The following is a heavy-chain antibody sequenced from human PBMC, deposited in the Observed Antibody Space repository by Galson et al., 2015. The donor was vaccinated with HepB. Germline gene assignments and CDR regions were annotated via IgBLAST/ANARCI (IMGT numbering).Heavy chain of an antibody. CDR3: ARRPSITVWYFYYMDV. V-gene: IGHV3-21*01. J-gene: IGHJ6*03. D-gene: IGHD3-10*01. Sequence: SLRLSCAASGFTFSSHSMYWVRQAPGKGLEWVSFISSSSSYIYYADSVKGRFTISRDNAKRALYLQMNSLRAEDTAVYYCARRPSITVWYFYYMDVWGKRTPFTVSS. CDR1: GFTFSSHS. CDR2: ISSSSSYI.